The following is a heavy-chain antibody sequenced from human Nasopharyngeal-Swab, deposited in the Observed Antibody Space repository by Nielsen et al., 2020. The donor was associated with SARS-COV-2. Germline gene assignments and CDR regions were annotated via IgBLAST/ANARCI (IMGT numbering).Heavy chain of an antibody. CDR3: ARVAGSGWSDY. V-gene: IGHV3-20*04. D-gene: IGHD6-19*01. Sequence: GGSLRLSCAASGFTYDDYAMHWVRQAPGKGLEWVSAINWIGSDTHYGDSVKGRFTISRDNGKNSLYLQMDSLRAEDTAFYYCARVAGSGWSDYWGQGTLVTVSS. CDR2: INWIGSDT. J-gene: IGHJ4*02. CDR1: GFTYDDYA.